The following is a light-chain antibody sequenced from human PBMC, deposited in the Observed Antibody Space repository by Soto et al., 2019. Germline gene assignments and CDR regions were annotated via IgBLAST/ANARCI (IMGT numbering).Light chain of an antibody. J-gene: IGKJ1*01. CDR3: QHSHSTPWT. Sequence: DIQMTQSPSSLSASVGDRVTITCRASQTITTSLNWYQQKPGKAPKLLIYGASSLQSGVPSRLTGSGSGTDFILTINSLQPEDSATYLCQHSHSTPWTFGQGTKVEIK. CDR1: QTITTS. CDR2: GAS. V-gene: IGKV1-39*01.